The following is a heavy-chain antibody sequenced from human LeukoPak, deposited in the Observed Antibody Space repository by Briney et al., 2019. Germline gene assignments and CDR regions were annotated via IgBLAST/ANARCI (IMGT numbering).Heavy chain of an antibody. Sequence: PSETLSLTCAVYGGSFSGYYWSWIRQPPGKGLEWIGSIYYSGSTYYNPSLKSRVTISVDTSKNQFSLKLSSVTAADTAVYYCAREMLLWFGELNYYYYMDVWGKGTTVTVSS. J-gene: IGHJ6*03. CDR2: IYYSGST. D-gene: IGHD3-10*01. CDR1: GGSFSGYY. V-gene: IGHV4-34*01. CDR3: AREMLLWFGELNYYYYMDV.